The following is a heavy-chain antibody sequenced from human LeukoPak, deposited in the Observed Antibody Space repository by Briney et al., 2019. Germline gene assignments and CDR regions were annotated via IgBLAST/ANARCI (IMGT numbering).Heavy chain of an antibody. Sequence: GGSLRLSCAASGFTFSSYSMNWVRQAPGKGLEWVSSISSSSSYIYYADSVKGRFTIPRDNAENSLYLQMNSLRAEDTAVYYCARDQQLGGFDYWGQGTLVTVSS. CDR3: ARDQQLGGFDY. J-gene: IGHJ4*02. V-gene: IGHV3-21*01. D-gene: IGHD6-13*01. CDR1: GFTFSSYS. CDR2: ISSSSSYI.